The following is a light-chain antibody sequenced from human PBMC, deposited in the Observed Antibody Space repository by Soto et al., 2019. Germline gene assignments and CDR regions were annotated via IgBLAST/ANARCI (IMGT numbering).Light chain of an antibody. Sequence: QSVLTQPASVSGSPGQSITISCTGTSSDVGGYNYVSWYQQQPGKAPKFMIYDVSNRPSGVSNRFSGSKSGNTASLTISGLQAEDDAVYYCCSYTTSNTRQIVFGTGTNVTVL. CDR3: CSYTTSNTRQIV. J-gene: IGLJ1*01. CDR2: DVS. CDR1: SSDVGGYNY. V-gene: IGLV2-14*01.